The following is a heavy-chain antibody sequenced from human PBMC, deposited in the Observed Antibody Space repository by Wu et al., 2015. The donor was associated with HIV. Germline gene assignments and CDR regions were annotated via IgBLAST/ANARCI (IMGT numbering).Heavy chain of an antibody. CDR1: GYTFTSYY. Sequence: QVQLVQSGAEVKKPGASVKVSCKASGYTFTSYYMHWVRQAPGQGLEWMGIINPSGGSTSYAQKFQGRVTMTRDTSTSTVYMELSSLRSEDTAVYYCARGGRVLLWFGEPFDAFDIWGQGTMVTVSS. J-gene: IGHJ3*02. V-gene: IGHV1-46*01. D-gene: IGHD3-10*01. CDR3: ARGGRVLLWFGEPFDAFDI. CDR2: INPSGGST.